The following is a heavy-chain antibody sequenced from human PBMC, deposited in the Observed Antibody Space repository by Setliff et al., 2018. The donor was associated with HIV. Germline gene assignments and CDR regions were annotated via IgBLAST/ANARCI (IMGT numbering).Heavy chain of an antibody. CDR1: GGSISSSGYY. D-gene: IGHD5-12*01. CDR2: INHSGNT. CDR3: ARKGWNAYEAFDD. Sequence: TSETLSLTCTVSGGSISSSGYYWGWIRQPPGKGLEWIGEINHSGNTNYNPSLKSRVSITLDTSKNQFSLKLTSVTAADTAVYYCARKGWNAYEAFDDWGQGTRVTVSS. V-gene: IGHV4-39*07. J-gene: IGHJ5*02.